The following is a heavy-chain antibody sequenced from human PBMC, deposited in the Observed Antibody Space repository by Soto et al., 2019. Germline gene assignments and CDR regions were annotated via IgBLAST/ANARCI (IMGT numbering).Heavy chain of an antibody. CDR1: GSTFRNFG. Sequence: QVQLVESGGGVVQPGRSLRLSCAASGSTFRNFGMHWVRQAPGKGLEWVAVISYDGTNKYYADSVKGRFTISRDNSKNTLYLQINSLRAEDTAVYYCAKAVPPFVVVTASDYWGQGTLVTVSS. D-gene: IGHD2-21*02. CDR2: ISYDGTNK. J-gene: IGHJ4*02. V-gene: IGHV3-30*18. CDR3: AKAVPPFVVVTASDY.